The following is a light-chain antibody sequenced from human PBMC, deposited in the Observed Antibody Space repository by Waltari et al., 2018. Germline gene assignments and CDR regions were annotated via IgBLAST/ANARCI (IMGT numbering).Light chain of an antibody. J-gene: IGLJ3*02. V-gene: IGLV4-69*01. Sequence: QLVLTQSPSASASLGASVKLTCTLSSGHSTNVIAWLQKRPEKGPRYLMKVNSDGSHNKGDEIPDRVSGSSSGAERYLTISRLQSEDEADYYCQTGGHGTWVFGGGTKLTVL. CDR2: VNSDGSH. CDR3: QTGGHGTWV. CDR1: SGHSTNV.